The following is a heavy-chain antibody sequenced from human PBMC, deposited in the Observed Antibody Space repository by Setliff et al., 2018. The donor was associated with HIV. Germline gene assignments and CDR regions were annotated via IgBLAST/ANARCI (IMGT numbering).Heavy chain of an antibody. V-gene: IGHV4-61*03. CDR2: IYYSGST. CDR3: AQLGMVDDFDY. J-gene: IGHJ4*02. CDR1: GDSVSSRSYY. D-gene: IGHD1-1*01. Sequence: ASETLSLTCTVSGDSVSSRSYYWSWIRQPPGKGLEWIGYIYYSGSTNYNPSLKGRVTISVDTSKNHFSLKLRSVTAADTAVYYCAQLGMVDDFDYWGQGTLVTVSS.